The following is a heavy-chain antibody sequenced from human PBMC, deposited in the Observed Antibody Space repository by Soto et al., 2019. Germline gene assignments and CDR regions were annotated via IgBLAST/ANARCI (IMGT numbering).Heavy chain of an antibody. V-gene: IGHV3-23*01. CDR2: ISDSGTT. D-gene: IGHD2-2*01. CDR3: AKGGEGSCSRTSCLYFSDS. Sequence: EVQLLDSGGGLVQPGGSLRLACAASGFTFRTYAMSWVRQAPGKGLEWVSTISDSGTTYYANSVKGRFTICRDHSRNTLDLQMNRLRVEDTAVYYCAKGGEGSCSRTSCLYFSDSWGQGTLVTVSS. CDR1: GFTFRTYA. J-gene: IGHJ5*02.